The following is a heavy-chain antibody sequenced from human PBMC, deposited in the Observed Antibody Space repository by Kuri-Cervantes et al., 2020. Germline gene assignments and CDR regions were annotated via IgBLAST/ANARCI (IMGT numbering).Heavy chain of an antibody. CDR2: IIPIFGTA. J-gene: IGHJ3*02. CDR1: GGTFSSYA. Sequence: SVKVSCKASGGTFSSYAISWVRQAPGQGLEWMGGIIPIFGTANYAQKFQGRVTITADKSTSTAYMELSSLRSEDTAVYYCARPMLRPGDHDNLDDAFDIWGQGTMVTVSS. D-gene: IGHD7-27*01. V-gene: IGHV1-69*06. CDR3: ARPMLRPGDHDNLDDAFDI.